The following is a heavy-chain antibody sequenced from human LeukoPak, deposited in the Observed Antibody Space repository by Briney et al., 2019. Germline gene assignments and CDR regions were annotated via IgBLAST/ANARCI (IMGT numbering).Heavy chain of an antibody. J-gene: IGHJ4*02. CDR2: IHYSGRS. CDR3: ATRGDYGVNDY. V-gene: IGHV4-39*01. Sequence: SQTLSLTCTVSGGSISSGGYYWSWIRQPPGKGLEWIGSIHYSGRSYYNPSLKSRVTISVDTSKSQFSLKLRSVIAADTAIYYCATRGDYGVNDYWGQGTLVTVSS. CDR1: GGSISSGGYY. D-gene: IGHD4-17*01.